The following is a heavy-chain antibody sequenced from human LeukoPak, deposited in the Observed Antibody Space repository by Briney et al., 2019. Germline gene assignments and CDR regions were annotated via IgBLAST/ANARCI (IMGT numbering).Heavy chain of an antibody. D-gene: IGHD3-3*01. CDR1: GGSISSSSYY. Sequence: SETLSLTCTVSGGSISSSSYYWGWVRQPPGKGLEWIGNIYYSGSTFYSPSLKSRVTISVDTSKNQFSLKLSSVTAADTAVYYCARVVPDGVVIIRANNWFDPWGQGTLVTVSS. V-gene: IGHV4-39*07. CDR2: IYYSGST. J-gene: IGHJ5*02. CDR3: ARVVPDGVVIIRANNWFDP.